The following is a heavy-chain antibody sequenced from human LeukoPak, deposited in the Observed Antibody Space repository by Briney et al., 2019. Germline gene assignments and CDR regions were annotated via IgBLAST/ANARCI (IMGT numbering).Heavy chain of an antibody. CDR3: ARDRHWTNDWVFDY. V-gene: IGHV4-61*02. J-gene: IGHJ4*02. CDR2: IYTSGST. D-gene: IGHD1/OR15-1a*01. Sequence: SETLSLTCTVSGGSISSGSYYWSWIRQPAGKGLEWIGRIYTSGSTNYNPSLKSRVTMSLDTSKNQFSLKLSSVTAADTAVYYCARDRHWTNDWVFDYWGQGTLVTVSS. CDR1: GGSISSGSYY.